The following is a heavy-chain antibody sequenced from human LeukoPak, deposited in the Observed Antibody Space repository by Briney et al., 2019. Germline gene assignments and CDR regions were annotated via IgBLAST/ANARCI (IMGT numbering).Heavy chain of an antibody. CDR3: AKANWVSNADAVW. J-gene: IGHJ4*02. Sequence: GGSLRLSCAASGFTFSSYAMSWVRQAPGKGLEWVSAISGSGGTTFYADSVKGWFTLSRDDSRNTVYLRLNNLRVEDTAKYYCAKANWVSNADAVWWGQGTQVTVSS. CDR2: ISGSGGTT. D-gene: IGHD1-1*01. V-gene: IGHV3-23*01. CDR1: GFTFSSYA.